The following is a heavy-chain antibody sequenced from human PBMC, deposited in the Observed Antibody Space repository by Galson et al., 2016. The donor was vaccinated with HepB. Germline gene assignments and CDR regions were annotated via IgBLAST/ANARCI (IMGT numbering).Heavy chain of an antibody. CDR3: VRGGGLYRHLYGMDV. Sequence: SLRLSCAASGFTFSDYVMHWVRQAPGKGLEWVAVIWYDGSNRYYAESVKGRFIISRDNSKNTVNLQMNSLRAEDTSVYYCVRGGGLYRHLYGMDVWDQGTTVTVSS. CDR2: IWYDGSNR. V-gene: IGHV3-33*01. CDR1: GFTFSDYV. D-gene: IGHD3-16*01. J-gene: IGHJ6*02.